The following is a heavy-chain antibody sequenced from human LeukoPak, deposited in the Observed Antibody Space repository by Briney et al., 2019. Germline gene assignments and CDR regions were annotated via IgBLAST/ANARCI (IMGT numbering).Heavy chain of an antibody. J-gene: IGHJ4*01. CDR1: GYSISSGYY. Sequence: SETLSLTCAGSGYSISSGYYWGWIRQPPGKGLEWIGSIYHRGSTYYNPSLKSRVTISVDTSKNQISLKLSSVTAADTAVYYCAGWFGELLSLFXYWGHGTLXTXXS. V-gene: IGHV4-38-2*01. CDR3: AGWFGELLSLFXY. CDR2: IYHRGST. D-gene: IGHD3-10*01.